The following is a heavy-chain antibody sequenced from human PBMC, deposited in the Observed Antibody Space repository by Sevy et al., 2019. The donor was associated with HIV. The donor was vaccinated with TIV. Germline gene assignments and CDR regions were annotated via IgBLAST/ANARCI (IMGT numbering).Heavy chain of an antibody. D-gene: IGHD2-15*01. CDR3: ATAYCSGGSCSPGAEYFQH. Sequence: GGSLRLSCAASGFTFDDYAMHWVRQAPGKGLEWVSGISWNSGSIGYADSVKGRFTISRDNAKNSLYLQMNSLRAEDTALYYCATAYCSGGSCSPGAEYFQHWGQGTLVTVSS. J-gene: IGHJ1*01. V-gene: IGHV3-9*01. CDR1: GFTFDDYA. CDR2: ISWNSGSI.